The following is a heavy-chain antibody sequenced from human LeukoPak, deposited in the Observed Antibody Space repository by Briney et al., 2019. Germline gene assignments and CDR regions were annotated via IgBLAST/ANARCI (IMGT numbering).Heavy chain of an antibody. CDR2: INHSGST. D-gene: IGHD3-3*01. V-gene: IGHV4-34*01. CDR3: ARHRRTIFGYFDL. CDR1: GGSFSGYY. J-gene: IGHJ2*01. Sequence: SETLSLTCAVYGGSFSGYYWSWIRQPPGKGLEWIGEINHSGSTNYNPSLKSRVTISVDTSKNQFSLKLSSVTAADTAVYYCARHRRTIFGYFDLWGRGTLVTASS.